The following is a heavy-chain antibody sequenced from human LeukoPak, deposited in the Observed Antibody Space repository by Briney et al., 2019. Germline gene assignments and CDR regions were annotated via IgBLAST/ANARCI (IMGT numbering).Heavy chain of an antibody. D-gene: IGHD2-15*01. CDR2: INDDGSYT. CDR1: GFTFSSYW. J-gene: IGHJ4*02. Sequence: AGSLRLSCAASGFTFSSYWKHWVRQAPGKGLVWVSRINDDGSYTAYADSVKGRFTISRHNAKNSMYLEMNSLRAEDTAVYYCARDEGFCSGGRCHISGFDYWGQGILVTVSS. CDR3: ARDEGFCSGGRCHISGFDY. V-gene: IGHV3-74*01.